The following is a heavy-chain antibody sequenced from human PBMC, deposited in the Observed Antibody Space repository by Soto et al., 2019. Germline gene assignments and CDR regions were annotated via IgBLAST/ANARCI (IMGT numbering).Heavy chain of an antibody. Sequence: ASVKVSCKASGGTFSSYAISWVRQAPGQGLEWMGGIIPVFGTANYAQKFQGRVTITADESTTTAYMELSSLRSEDTAVYYCARDLKRYYDSSGYGYYYYGMDVWGQGTTVTVSS. CDR2: IIPVFGTA. D-gene: IGHD3-22*01. CDR1: GGTFSSYA. J-gene: IGHJ6*02. V-gene: IGHV1-69*13. CDR3: ARDLKRYYDSSGYGYYYYGMDV.